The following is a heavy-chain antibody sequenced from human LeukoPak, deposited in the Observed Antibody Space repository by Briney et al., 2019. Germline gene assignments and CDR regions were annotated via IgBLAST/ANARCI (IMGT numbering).Heavy chain of an antibody. J-gene: IGHJ4*02. CDR2: ISAYNGNT. D-gene: IGHD6-13*01. CDR3: ARGLYSSSWYLRPGVVNY. V-gene: IGHV1-18*01. CDR1: GGTFSSYG. Sequence: ASVKVSCKASGGTFSSYGISWVRQAPGQALEWMGWISAYNGNTNYAQKLQGRVTMTTDTSTSTAYMELRSLRSDDTAVYYCARGLYSSSWYLRPGVVNYWGQGTLVTVSS.